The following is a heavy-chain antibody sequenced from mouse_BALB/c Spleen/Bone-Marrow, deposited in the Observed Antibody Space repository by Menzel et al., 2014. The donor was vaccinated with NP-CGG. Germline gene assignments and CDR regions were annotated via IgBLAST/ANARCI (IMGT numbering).Heavy chain of an antibody. Sequence: EVMLVESGAELVKPGASVKLSCTASGFNIKDTYMHWVKQRPEQGLEWIGRIDPANGNTKYDPKFQGKATITADTSSNTAYLQPSSLTSEDTAVYYCARWEYYAMDYWGQGTSVTVSS. CDR1: GFNIKDTY. CDR2: IDPANGNT. J-gene: IGHJ4*01. D-gene: IGHD4-1*01. CDR3: ARWEYYAMDY. V-gene: IGHV14-3*02.